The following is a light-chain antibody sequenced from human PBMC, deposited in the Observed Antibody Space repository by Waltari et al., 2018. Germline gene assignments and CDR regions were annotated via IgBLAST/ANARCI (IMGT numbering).Light chain of an antibody. V-gene: IGKV3-11*01. J-gene: IGKJ4*01. CDR2: DAS. Sequence: EIVLTQSPGTLSLSPGERATLSCRTSERIYTNYLAWYQQKPGQAPRLLIYDASNRATGFPARFSGSGSGTDFTLTISSLEPEDFAVYYCQQRNNWPLTFGGGTKVEI. CDR1: ERIYTNY. CDR3: QQRNNWPLT.